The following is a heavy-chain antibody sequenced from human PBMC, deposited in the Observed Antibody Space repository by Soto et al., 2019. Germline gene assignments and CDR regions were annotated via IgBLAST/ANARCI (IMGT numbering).Heavy chain of an antibody. D-gene: IGHD1-1*01. Sequence: PVGSLRLSCAASGLSISGKKNVAWVRQAPGKGLEWVSALYDVDGSFYADSVKGRFTTSSDRSKTTVYLQMNDLRPGDTAVYYCATWREREHAYDLWGQGTTVTVSS. CDR2: LYDVDGS. V-gene: IGHV3-53*01. CDR3: ATWREREHAYDL. J-gene: IGHJ3*01. CDR1: GLSISGKK.